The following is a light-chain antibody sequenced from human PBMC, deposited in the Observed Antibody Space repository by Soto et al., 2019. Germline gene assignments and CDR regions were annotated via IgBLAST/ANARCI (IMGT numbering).Light chain of an antibody. CDR1: SSDVGGYKF. V-gene: IGLV2-14*01. Sequence: QSLLTQPASVSGSPGQSITISCTGTSSDVGGYKFVSWYQQHPGKAPKLMIYEVSNRPSGVSNRFSGSKSGNTASLTISGLQAEDEADYYCSSYTTSSTRVFGGGTKVTVL. CDR3: SSYTTSSTRV. J-gene: IGLJ3*02. CDR2: EVS.